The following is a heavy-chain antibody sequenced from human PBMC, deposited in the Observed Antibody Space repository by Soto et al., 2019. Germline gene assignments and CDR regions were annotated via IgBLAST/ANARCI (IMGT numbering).Heavy chain of an antibody. D-gene: IGHD3-3*01. CDR3: AKDLPSYDFWSGYPTSYYYYGMDV. J-gene: IGHJ6*02. Sequence: GESLKISCAASGFTFSSYAMSWVRQAPGKGLEWVSAISGSGGSTYYADSVKGRFTISRDNSKNTLYLQMNSLRAEDTAVYYCAKDLPSYDFWSGYPTSYYYYGMDVWGQGTTVTVSS. CDR2: ISGSGGST. CDR1: GFTFSSYA. V-gene: IGHV3-23*01.